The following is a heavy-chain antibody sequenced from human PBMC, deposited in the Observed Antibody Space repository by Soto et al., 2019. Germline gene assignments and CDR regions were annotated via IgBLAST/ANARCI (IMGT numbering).Heavy chain of an antibody. D-gene: IGHD4-4*01. J-gene: IGHJ4*02. V-gene: IGHV3-74*01. CDR3: ARGLPNYSSFDS. CDR1: GFTFSSYW. Sequence: DVQLVESGGGLVQPGESLRLSCAASGFTFSSYWMHWIRQAPGKGLVWVSRVSSDGRSTVYATSVKGRLTISRDNAKNTLYLQMNSLSDEDTAVYYCARGLPNYSSFDSWGQGTLVTVSS. CDR2: VSSDGRST.